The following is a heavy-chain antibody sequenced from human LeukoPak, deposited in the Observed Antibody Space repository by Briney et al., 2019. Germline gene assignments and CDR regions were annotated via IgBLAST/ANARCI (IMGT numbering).Heavy chain of an antibody. J-gene: IGHJ3*02. CDR2: IYSGGST. D-gene: IGHD3-10*01. CDR3: AGLWFGELLVRAFDI. CDR1: GFTVSSNY. V-gene: IGHV3-66*01. Sequence: GGSLRLSCAASGFTVSSNYMSWVRQAPGKGLEWVSVIYSGGSTYYADSVKGRFTISRDNSKNTLYLQMNSLRAEDTAVYYCAGLWFGELLVRAFDIWGQGTMVTVSS.